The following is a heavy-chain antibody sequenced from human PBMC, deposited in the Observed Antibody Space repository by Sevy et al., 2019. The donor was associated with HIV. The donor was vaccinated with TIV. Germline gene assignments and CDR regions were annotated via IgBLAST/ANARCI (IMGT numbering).Heavy chain of an antibody. CDR1: GGTFSSYG. D-gene: IGHD6-13*01. CDR2: IIPILGTV. Sequence: ASVKVSCKASGGTFSSYGISWVRQAPGQGLEWMGGIIPILGTVNYAQKFQGRVTITADESTKTAYMELSSLRSEDTAEYYRARGRGNSWYYFDYWGQETLVTVSS. J-gene: IGHJ4*02. CDR3: ARGRGNSWYYFDY. V-gene: IGHV1-69*13.